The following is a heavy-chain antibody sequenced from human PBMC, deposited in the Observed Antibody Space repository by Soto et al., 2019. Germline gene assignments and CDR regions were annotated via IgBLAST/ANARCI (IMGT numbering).Heavy chain of an antibody. Sequence: VASVKVSCKASGYTFTSYDINWVRQATGQGLEWMGWMNPNSGNTGYAQKFQGRVTMTRNTSISTAYMELSSLRSEDTAVYYCARANGAARVYYYYYYMDVWGKGTTVTVSS. D-gene: IGHD6-6*01. J-gene: IGHJ6*03. CDR1: GYTFTSYD. CDR3: ARANGAARVYYYYYYMDV. V-gene: IGHV1-8*01. CDR2: MNPNSGNT.